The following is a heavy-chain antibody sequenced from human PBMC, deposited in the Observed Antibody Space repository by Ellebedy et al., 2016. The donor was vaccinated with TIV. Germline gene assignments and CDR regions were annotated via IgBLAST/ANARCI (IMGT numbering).Heavy chain of an antibody. CDR3: ARGYYDSTSGGFDP. CDR1: GYTFTTYA. Sequence: AASVKVSCKASGYTFTTYAMHWVRQAPGQRLEWMGWINDGNGNTEYSQKFQGRVTITRDTSASTAYMQLSSLRSEDTAVYYCARGYYDSTSGGFDPWGQGTLVTVSS. CDR2: INDGNGNT. J-gene: IGHJ5*02. D-gene: IGHD3-22*01. V-gene: IGHV1-3*01.